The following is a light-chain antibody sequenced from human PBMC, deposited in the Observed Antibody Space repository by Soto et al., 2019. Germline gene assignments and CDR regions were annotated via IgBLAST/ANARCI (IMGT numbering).Light chain of an antibody. J-gene: IGLJ2*01. CDR2: DSN. Sequence: QSVLTQSPSVSAAPGQKVTISCSGSSSNIGNNYVSWYQQLPGTAPKLLIYDSNKRPSGIPDRFSGSKSGTSATLDITGLQTGDEADYYCATWDSSLTGEVFGGGTKLTVL. CDR3: ATWDSSLTGEV. CDR1: SSNIGNNY. V-gene: IGLV1-51*01.